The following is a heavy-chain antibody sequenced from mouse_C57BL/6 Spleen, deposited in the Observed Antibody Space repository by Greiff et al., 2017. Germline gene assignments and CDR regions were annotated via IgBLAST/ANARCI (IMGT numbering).Heavy chain of an antibody. CDR3: SRNSPDYYGSSYVWYFDV. J-gene: IGHJ1*03. Sequence: QVQLQQSGPGLVQPSQSLSITCTVSGFSLTSYGVHWVRQSPGKGLEWLGVLWSGGSTDYNAAFISRLSISKNNSKSQVFFKMNSLQADDTAIYYCSRNSPDYYGSSYVWYFDVWGTGTTVTVSS. CDR2: LWSGGST. V-gene: IGHV2-2*01. CDR1: GFSLTSYG. D-gene: IGHD1-1*01.